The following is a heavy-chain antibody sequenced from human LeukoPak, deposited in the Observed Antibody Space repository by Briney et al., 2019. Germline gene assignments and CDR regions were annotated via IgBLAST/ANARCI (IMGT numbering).Heavy chain of an antibody. CDR3: ARDPNLDYFDY. D-gene: IGHD1-1*01. CDR2: INPNSGGT. CDR1: GYTFTGYY. V-gene: IGHV1-2*02. J-gene: IGHJ4*02. Sequence: ASVKVSCKASGYTFTGYYMHWVRQAPGQGLEWMGWINPNSGGTNYAQKFQGRVTMTRGTSISTAYMEPSRLRSDDTAVYYCARDPNLDYFDYWGQGTLVTVSS.